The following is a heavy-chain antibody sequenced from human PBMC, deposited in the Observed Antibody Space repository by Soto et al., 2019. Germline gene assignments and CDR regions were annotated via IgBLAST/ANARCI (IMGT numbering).Heavy chain of an antibody. CDR1: GFTFSSYG. V-gene: IGHV3-30*18. Sequence: GGSLRLSCAASGFTFSSYGMHWVRQAPGKGLEWVAVISYDGSNKYYADSVKGRFTISRDNSKNTLYLQMNSLRAEDTAVYYCAKGVNYYDSSGYYDYFDYWGQGTLVTVVL. D-gene: IGHD3-22*01. CDR2: ISYDGSNK. J-gene: IGHJ4*02. CDR3: AKGVNYYDSSGYYDYFDY.